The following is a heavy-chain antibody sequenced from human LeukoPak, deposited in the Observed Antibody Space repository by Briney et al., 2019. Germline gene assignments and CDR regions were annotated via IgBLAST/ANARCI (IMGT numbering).Heavy chain of an antibody. Sequence: PGGSLRLSCAASGFTLSSYSMNWVRQAAGKGLGWVSSISSSSSYIYYADSVKGRFTISRDNAKNSLYLQMNSLRAEDTAVYYCARAAPIATGRIDYWGQGTLVTVSS. CDR2: ISSSSSYI. CDR1: GFTLSSYS. J-gene: IGHJ4*02. D-gene: IGHD6-13*01. CDR3: ARAAPIATGRIDY. V-gene: IGHV3-21*01.